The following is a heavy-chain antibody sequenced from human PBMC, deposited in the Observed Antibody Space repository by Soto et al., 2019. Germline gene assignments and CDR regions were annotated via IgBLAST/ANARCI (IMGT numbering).Heavy chain of an antibody. Sequence: SLNISCKASVYSFSNYRISCLLQIPGKGLEWMGIIYPGDSDTRYSPSFQGQVTISADKSISTAYLQWSSLKASDTAMYYCARRRYGDYIYYFDYWGQGTLVTVSS. D-gene: IGHD4-17*01. J-gene: IGHJ4*02. V-gene: IGHV5-51*01. CDR3: ARRRYGDYIYYFDY. CDR2: IYPGDSDT. CDR1: VYSFSNYR.